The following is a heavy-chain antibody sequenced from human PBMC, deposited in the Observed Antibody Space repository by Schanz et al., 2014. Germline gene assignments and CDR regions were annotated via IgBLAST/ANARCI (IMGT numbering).Heavy chain of an antibody. CDR1: GYDFHIYA. Sequence: QVQLVQPGPEVKKPGASVTVSCKASGYDFHIYAYSWVRQAPGQGPEWIGWISGYTGDTKYAQKFQHRFNMTTDRTTSTVYMELRSLRFDDTAVYFCARDNGRIPAANSFDYWGQGILVPVSA. V-gene: IGHV1-18*01. CDR3: ARDNGRIPAANSFDY. D-gene: IGHD1-26*01. CDR2: ISGYTGDT. J-gene: IGHJ4*02.